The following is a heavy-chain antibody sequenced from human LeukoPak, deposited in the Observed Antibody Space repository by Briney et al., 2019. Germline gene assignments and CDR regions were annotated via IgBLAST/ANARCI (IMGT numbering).Heavy chain of an antibody. J-gene: IGHJ4*02. Sequence: PGGSLRLSCAASGFTFSSYGMHWVRQAPGKGLEWVAVISYDGSNKYYADSVKGRFTISRDNSKNTLYLQMNSLRAEDTAVYYCAKDIGLEGYYFDYWGQGTLVTVSS. CDR3: AKDIGLEGYYFDY. CDR1: GFTFSSYG. D-gene: IGHD3-16*02. CDR2: ISYDGSNK. V-gene: IGHV3-30*18.